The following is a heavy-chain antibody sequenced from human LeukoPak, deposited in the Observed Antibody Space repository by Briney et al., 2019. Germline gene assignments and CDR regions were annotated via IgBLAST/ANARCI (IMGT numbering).Heavy chain of an antibody. CDR3: ARHGGYRFDL. CDR2: ISLWGST. J-gene: IGHJ4*02. CDR1: GGSISSSKY. Sequence: SKTLSLTCAVSGGSISSSKYWSWVRPPPGMGLKWIGQISLWGSTSYNPSLNRRVTISIDKSRNQFALTLNFVTAADTAFYYCARHGGYRFDLWGQGALATVSS. V-gene: IGHV4-4*02. D-gene: IGHD3-16*01.